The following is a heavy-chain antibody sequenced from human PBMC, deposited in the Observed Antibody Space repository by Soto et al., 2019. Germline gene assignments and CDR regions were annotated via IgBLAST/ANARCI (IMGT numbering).Heavy chain of an antibody. CDR2: IKEDGSEN. V-gene: IGHV3-7*01. J-gene: IGHJ6*02. Sequence: PGGSLRLSSAAFELMCRSYCMTWVRQAPGKGLEWVANIKEDGSENYYVDSLKGRFTISRDNAKNSLYLQMNSLRAEDTAVYYCARDPNIVLVPAALRSYYYYYGMDVWGQGTTVTVSS. CDR3: ARDPNIVLVPAALRSYYYYYGMDV. D-gene: IGHD2-2*01. CDR1: ELMCRSYC.